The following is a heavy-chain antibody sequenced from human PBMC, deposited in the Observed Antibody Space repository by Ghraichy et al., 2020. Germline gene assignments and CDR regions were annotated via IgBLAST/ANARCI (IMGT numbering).Heavy chain of an antibody. D-gene: IGHD6-6*01. V-gene: IGHV3-23*01. CDR2: ISGSGGST. CDR1: GFTFSSYA. Sequence: GGSLRLSCAASGFTFSSYAMSWVRQAPGKGLEWVSAISGSGGSTYYADSVKGRFTISRDNSKNTLYLQMNSLRAEDTAVYYCAKIPQQLVPPMIAFDIWGQGTMVTVSS. CDR3: AKIPQQLVPPMIAFDI. J-gene: IGHJ3*02.